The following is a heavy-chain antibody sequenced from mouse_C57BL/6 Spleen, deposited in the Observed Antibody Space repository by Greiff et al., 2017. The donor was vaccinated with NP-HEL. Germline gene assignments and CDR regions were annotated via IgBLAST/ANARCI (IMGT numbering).Heavy chain of an antibody. J-gene: IGHJ4*01. CDR2: INPSTGGT. Sequence: VQLKESGPELVKPGASVKISCKASGYSFTGYYMNWVKQSPEKSLEWIGEINPSTGGTTYNQKFKAKATLTVDKSSSTAYMQLKSLTSEDSAVYYCARGPYGSSYRAMDYWGQGTSVTVSS. CDR1: GYSFTGYY. CDR3: ARGPYGSSYRAMDY. V-gene: IGHV1-42*01. D-gene: IGHD1-1*01.